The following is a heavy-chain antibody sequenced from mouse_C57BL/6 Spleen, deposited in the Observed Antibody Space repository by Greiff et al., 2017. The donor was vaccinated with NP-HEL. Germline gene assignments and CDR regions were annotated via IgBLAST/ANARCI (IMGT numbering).Heavy chain of an antibody. V-gene: IGHV1-63*01. J-gene: IGHJ4*01. Sequence: QVQLQQSGAELVRPGTSVKMSCKASGYTFTNYWIGWAKQRPGHGLELIGDIYPGGGYTNYNEKFKGKATLTADKSSSTAYMQFSGLTSEDSAIFYCARRGDYYAMDYWGQGTSVTVSS. CDR1: GYTFTNYW. CDR3: ARRGDYYAMDY. CDR2: IYPGGGYT.